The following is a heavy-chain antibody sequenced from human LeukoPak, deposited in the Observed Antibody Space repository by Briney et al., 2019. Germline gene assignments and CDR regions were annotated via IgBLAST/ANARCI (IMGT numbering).Heavy chain of an antibody. Sequence: ASVKVSCKASGYTFTGYYMHWVRQAPGQGLEWMGRINPNSGGTNYAQKFQGRVTMTRDTSISTAYMELSRLRSDDTAVYYCARDNHRWEDGYNFGYWGQGTLVTVSS. J-gene: IGHJ4*02. V-gene: IGHV1-2*06. CDR2: INPNSGGT. D-gene: IGHD5-24*01. CDR1: GYTFTGYY. CDR3: ARDNHRWEDGYNFGY.